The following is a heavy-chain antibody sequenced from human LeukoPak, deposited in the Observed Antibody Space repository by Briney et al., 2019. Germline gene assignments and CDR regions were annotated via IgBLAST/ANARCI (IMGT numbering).Heavy chain of an antibody. Sequence: GGSLRLSCAASGFTFSSYGMHWVRQAPGKGLEWVAFIRYDGSNKYYADSVKGRFTISRDNSKNTLYLQMNSLRAEDTAVYYCAKDRQSITMVRGVIPWFDPWGQGTLVTVSS. CDR2: IRYDGSNK. D-gene: IGHD3-10*01. CDR3: AKDRQSITMVRGVIPWFDP. J-gene: IGHJ5*02. V-gene: IGHV3-30*02. CDR1: GFTFSSYG.